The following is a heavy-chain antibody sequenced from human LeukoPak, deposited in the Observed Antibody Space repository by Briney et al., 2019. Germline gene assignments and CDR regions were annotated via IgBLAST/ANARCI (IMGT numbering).Heavy chain of an antibody. D-gene: IGHD2-2*01. CDR1: GYSFTDYW. CDR3: VRQSYCSSTTCYYYYGMDV. J-gene: IGHJ6*02. CDR2: IYPGDSDT. V-gene: IGHV5-51*01. Sequence: GESLKISCEGSGYSFTDYWIGWVRQMPGKGLEWMGIIYPGDSDTRYSPPFQGQVTISADKSISTAYLQWSSLKASDTAMYYCVRQSYCSSTTCYYYYGMDVWGQGTTVTDSS.